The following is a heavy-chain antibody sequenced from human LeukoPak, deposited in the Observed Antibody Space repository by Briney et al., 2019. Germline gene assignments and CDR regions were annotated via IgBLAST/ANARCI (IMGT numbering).Heavy chain of an antibody. V-gene: IGHV3-7*01. Sequence: GGSLRLSCAASGFTFSNYWMSWVRQAPGKGLEWVANIKQDGSEKYYVDSVKGRFTISRDNAKNSLYLQMNSLRAEDTAVYYCTYGSGSYLSHYFDYWGQGTLVTVSS. J-gene: IGHJ4*02. CDR1: GFTFSNYW. CDR2: IKQDGSEK. D-gene: IGHD3-10*01. CDR3: TYGSGSYLSHYFDY.